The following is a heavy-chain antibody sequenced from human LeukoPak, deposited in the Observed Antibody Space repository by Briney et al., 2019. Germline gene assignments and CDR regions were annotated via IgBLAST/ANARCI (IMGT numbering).Heavy chain of an antibody. J-gene: IGHJ3*02. CDR3: ARDGITMIVPRAFDI. Sequence: GGSLRLSCAASGFTFSSYSMNWVRQAPGKGLEWVSPISSSSSYIYYADSVKGRFTISRDNAKNSLYLQMNSLRAEDTAVYYCARDGITMIVPRAFDIWGQGTMVTVSS. CDR2: ISSSSSYI. CDR1: GFTFSSYS. V-gene: IGHV3-21*01. D-gene: IGHD3-22*01.